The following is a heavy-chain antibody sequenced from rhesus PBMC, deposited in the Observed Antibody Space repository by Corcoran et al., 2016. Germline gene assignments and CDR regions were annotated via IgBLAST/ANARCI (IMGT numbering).Heavy chain of an antibody. CDR3: ARVRGGQFDY. CDR2: IYWNDSK. V-gene: IGHV2-95*01. CDR1: GFSISTTGTG. Sequence: QVTLKESGPALVKPTQTLTLPCTFSGFSISTTGTGVGWIRQPPGKALEWLASIYWNDSKYYSTSLKSRLTISKDTSKNQVVLTMTNMDPVDTATYYCARVRGGQFDYWGQGVLVTVSS. J-gene: IGHJ4*01. D-gene: IGHD5-42*01.